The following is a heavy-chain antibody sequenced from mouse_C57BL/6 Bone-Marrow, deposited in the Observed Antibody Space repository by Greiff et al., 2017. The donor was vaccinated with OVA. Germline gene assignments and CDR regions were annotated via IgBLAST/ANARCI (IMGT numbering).Heavy chain of an antibody. V-gene: IGHV1-81*01. CDR3: ARNYGSNYDAWFAY. CDR1: GYTFTSYG. D-gene: IGHD1-1*01. Sequence: QVQLQQSGAELARPGASVKLSCKASGYTFTSYGLSWVKQRPGQGLEWIGEIYPRSGNTYYNEKFKGKATLTADKSSSTAYMELRSLTSEDSAVYFCARNYGSNYDAWFAYWGQGTLVTVSA. J-gene: IGHJ3*01. CDR2: IYPRSGNT.